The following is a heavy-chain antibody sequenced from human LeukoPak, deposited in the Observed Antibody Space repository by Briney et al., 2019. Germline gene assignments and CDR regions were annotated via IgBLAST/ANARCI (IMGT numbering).Heavy chain of an antibody. CDR1: GGTFSSYA. D-gene: IGHD3-22*01. V-gene: IGHV1-69*06. CDR2: IIPIFGTA. J-gene: IGHJ4*02. Sequence: SVKVSCKASGGTFSSYAISWVRQAPGQGLEWMGGIIPIFGTANYAQKFQGRVTITADKSTSTAYMELSSLRSEDTAVYYRARGDYDSDRYFDYWGQGTLVTASS. CDR3: ARGDYDSDRYFDY.